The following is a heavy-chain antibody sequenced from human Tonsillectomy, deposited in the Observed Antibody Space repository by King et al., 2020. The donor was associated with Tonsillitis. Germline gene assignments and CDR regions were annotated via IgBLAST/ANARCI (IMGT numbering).Heavy chain of an antibody. CDR3: ARVAEYSGSSFYY. CDR2: IYTSGST. V-gene: IGHV4-4*07. J-gene: IGHJ4*02. Sequence: VQLQESGPGLVKPSETLSLTCTVSGVSISSYYWSWIRQPAGKGLEWSGRIYTSGSTNYNPSLKSRVTMSVDTSKNQFSLKLSSVTAADTAVYYCARVAEYSGSSFYYWGQGTLVTVSS. CDR1: GVSISSYY. D-gene: IGHD1-26*01.